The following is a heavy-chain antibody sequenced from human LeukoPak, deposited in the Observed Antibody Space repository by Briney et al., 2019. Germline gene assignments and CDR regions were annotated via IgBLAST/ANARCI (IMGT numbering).Heavy chain of an antibody. CDR3: ARGGFGVLKTNNWFDP. CDR1: GFTVSSNY. CDR2: IYSGGST. J-gene: IGHJ5*02. D-gene: IGHD3-10*01. Sequence: GGSLRLSCAAPGFTVSSNYMSWVRQAPGKGLEWVSVIYSGGSTYCADSVKGRFTISRDNSKNTLYLQMNSLRAEDTAVYYCARGGFGVLKTNNWFDPWGQGTLVTVSS. V-gene: IGHV3-53*01.